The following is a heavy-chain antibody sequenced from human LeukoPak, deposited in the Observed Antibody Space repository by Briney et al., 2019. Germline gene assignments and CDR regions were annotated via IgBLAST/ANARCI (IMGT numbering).Heavy chain of an antibody. D-gene: IGHD3-10*01. CDR3: ARDYYGSGSYSSWYFDY. J-gene: IGHJ4*02. CDR2: INPNSGGT. CDR1: GYTFTGYY. V-gene: IGHV1-2*06. Sequence: ASVKVSCKASGYTFTGYYMHWVRQAPGQGLEWMGRINPNSGGTNYAQKFQGGVTMTRDTSISTAYMELSRLRSDDTAVYYCARDYYGSGSYSSWYFDYWGQGTLVTVSS.